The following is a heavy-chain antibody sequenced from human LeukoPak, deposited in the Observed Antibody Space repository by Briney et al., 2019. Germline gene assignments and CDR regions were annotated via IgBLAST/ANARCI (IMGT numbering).Heavy chain of an antibody. J-gene: IGHJ4*02. V-gene: IGHV3-7*05. CDR1: GFSLSNYW. CDR2: VKEDGSER. D-gene: IGHD1-26*01. CDR3: ARGYSYLDY. Sequence: GGSLRLSCGVSGFSLSNYWMTCVRQAPGKGLEWLGSVKEDGSERYHVDSLKGRFTISRDNAKNSLFLQLNSLGAEDTAVYYCARGYSYLDYWGQGALVTVSS.